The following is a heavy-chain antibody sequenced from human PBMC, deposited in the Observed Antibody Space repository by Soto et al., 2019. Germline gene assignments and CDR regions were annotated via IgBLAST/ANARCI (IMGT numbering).Heavy chain of an antibody. CDR1: GYTVTSYD. J-gene: IGHJ6*02. CDR2: MNPNSGNT. Sequence: QVQLVQSGAEVKKPGASVKVSCKASGYTVTSYDINCVRQATGQGLEWMGWMNPNSGNTGYAQQFQGRFTTTRNTSISTAYMELSSLRSEDTPVYYSARETTFYGMDAWGHGTTVNLSS. V-gene: IGHV1-8*01. D-gene: IGHD1-7*01. CDR3: ARETTFYGMDA.